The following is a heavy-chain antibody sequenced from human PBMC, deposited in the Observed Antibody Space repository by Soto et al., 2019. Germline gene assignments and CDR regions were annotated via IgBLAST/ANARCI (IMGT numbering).Heavy chain of an antibody. CDR3: ARDIAARGEGYFDY. J-gene: IGHJ4*02. V-gene: IGHV1-69*01. Sequence: QVQLVQSGAEVKKPGSLVKVSCKASGGTFSSYAISWVRQAPGQGLEWMGGIIPIFGTANYAQKFQGRVTITADESTSTAYMELSSLRSEDTAVYYCARDIAARGEGYFDYWGQGTLVTVSS. CDR1: GGTFSSYA. CDR2: IIPIFGTA. D-gene: IGHD6-6*01.